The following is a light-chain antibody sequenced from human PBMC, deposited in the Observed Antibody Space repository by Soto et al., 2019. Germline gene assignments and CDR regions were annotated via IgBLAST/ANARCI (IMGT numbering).Light chain of an antibody. CDR2: G. CDR1: SSNIGAGYP. CDR3: QSYDSSLSRRWV. Sequence: QSVLTQPPSVSGAPGQRVTISCTGSSSNIGAGYPVHWYQQLPGTAPKLLVAGNRPSGVPDRFSVSKTGASASLAITGLQAEDEADYYCQSYDSSLSRRWVFGGGTKVTVL. J-gene: IGLJ3*02. V-gene: IGLV1-40*01.